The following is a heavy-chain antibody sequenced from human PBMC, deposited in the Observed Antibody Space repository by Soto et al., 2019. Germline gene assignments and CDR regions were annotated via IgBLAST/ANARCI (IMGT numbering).Heavy chain of an antibody. Sequence: SETLSLTCTVSGGSISSSYWSWIRQPPGKGLEWIGYIYDSGSTYYNSSLKSRVTISVDTSKNQFSLKLSSVTAADTAVYYCARHLLLYYYDSSGYYLRDAFDIWGQGTMVTVSS. V-gene: IGHV4-59*08. D-gene: IGHD3-22*01. CDR2: IYDSGST. CDR3: ARHLLLYYYDSSGYYLRDAFDI. CDR1: GGSISSSY. J-gene: IGHJ3*02.